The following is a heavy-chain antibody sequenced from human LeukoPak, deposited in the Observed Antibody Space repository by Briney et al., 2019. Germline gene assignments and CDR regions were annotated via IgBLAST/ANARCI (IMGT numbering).Heavy chain of an antibody. D-gene: IGHD6-19*01. CDR3: ARWDDSAWGFGN. CDR1: GGSISSSSYY. CDR2: VYYKGNT. Sequence: PSETLSLTCTVSGGSISSSSYYWGRIRQPPGRGLEWIGSVYYKGNTYYIPSLKSRVTMSVGTSKSQFSLKLSSVTAADTAMYYCARWDDSAWGFGNWGPGTLVTVSS. V-gene: IGHV4-39*07. J-gene: IGHJ4*02.